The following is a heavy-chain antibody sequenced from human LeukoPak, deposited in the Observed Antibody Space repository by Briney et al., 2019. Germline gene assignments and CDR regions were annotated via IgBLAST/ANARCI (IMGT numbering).Heavy chain of an antibody. Sequence: PSETLSLTCTVSGGSVSSGRYYWSWIRQPPGKGLEWIGYIYYSGSTSYNPSYSKGSTNYKPSLKSRVTISIDKSKNQFSLRLNSVTAADTAVYYCARASGVSSYLLPIWGQGTLVTVSS. CDR2: IYYSGST. CDR3: ARASGVSSYLLPI. V-gene: IGHV4-61*01. CDR1: GGSVSSGRYY. D-gene: IGHD2-8*01. J-gene: IGHJ4*02.